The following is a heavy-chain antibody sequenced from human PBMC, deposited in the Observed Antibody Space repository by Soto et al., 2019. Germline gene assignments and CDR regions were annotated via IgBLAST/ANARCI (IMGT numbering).Heavy chain of an antibody. CDR3: ATSERYSSSLDY. D-gene: IGHD6-13*01. V-gene: IGHV1-24*01. J-gene: IGHJ4*02. Sequence: GASVKVSCKVSGYTLTELSMHWVRQAPGKGLEWMGGFDPEDGETIYAQKFQGRVTMTEDTSTDTAYMELSSLRSEDTAVYYCATSERYSSSLDYWGQGTLVTVSS. CDR2: FDPEDGET. CDR1: GYTLTELS.